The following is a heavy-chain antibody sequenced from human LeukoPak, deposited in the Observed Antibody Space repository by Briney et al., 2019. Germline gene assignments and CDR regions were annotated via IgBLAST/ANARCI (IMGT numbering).Heavy chain of an antibody. Sequence: ASVKVSCKASGYTFSNSGISWVRQAPGQGLEWMGWISTYSGTTNYAHNLQGRLTMTTDTSTSTAYMELRNLKSDDTAAYYCARSGGYYFYMDVWGKGTTVTVSS. D-gene: IGHD1-26*01. J-gene: IGHJ6*03. CDR2: ISTYSGTT. V-gene: IGHV1-18*01. CDR1: GYTFSNSG. CDR3: ARSGGYYFYMDV.